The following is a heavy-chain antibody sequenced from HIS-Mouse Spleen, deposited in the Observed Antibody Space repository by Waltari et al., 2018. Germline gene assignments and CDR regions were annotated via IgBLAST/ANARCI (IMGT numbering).Heavy chain of an antibody. V-gene: IGHV4-39*07. Sequence: QLQLQESCPGLVKPSETLSLTCTVSCGSISSSSYYWGWIRQPPGKGLGWIGGIYYSGSTYFNPSLECRVTLSLDTSKNQFSLKLSSVTSADTAVYYCASRYSSSSQFGYWGQGTLVTVSS. CDR3: ASRYSSSSQFGY. CDR1: CGSISSSSYY. CDR2: IYYSGST. J-gene: IGHJ4*02. D-gene: IGHD6-6*01.